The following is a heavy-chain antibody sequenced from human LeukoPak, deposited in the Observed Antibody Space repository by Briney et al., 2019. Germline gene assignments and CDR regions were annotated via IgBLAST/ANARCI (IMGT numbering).Heavy chain of an antibody. D-gene: IGHD5-12*01. CDR1: GYTFTSYG. V-gene: IGHV1-2*02. CDR2: INPNSGGT. CDR3: ARSLIRGYSGYDSSGDY. Sequence: GASVKVSCKASGYTFTSYGISWVRQAPGQGLEWMGWINPNSGGTNYAQKFQGRVTMTRDTSISTAYMELSRLRSDDTAVYYCARSLIRGYSGYDSSGDYWGQGTLVTVSS. J-gene: IGHJ4*02.